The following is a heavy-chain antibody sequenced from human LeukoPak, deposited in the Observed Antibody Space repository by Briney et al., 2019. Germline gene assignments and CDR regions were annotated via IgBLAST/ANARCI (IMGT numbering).Heavy chain of an antibody. D-gene: IGHD6-13*01. J-gene: IGHJ5*02. CDR1: GFTFSSHW. Sequence: GGSLRLSCAASGFTFSSHWMHWVRQAPGKGLEWVSLISWDGGSTYYADSVKGRFTISRDNSKNSLYLQMNSLRTEDTALYYCAKGSSIAAAGGIWFDPWGQGTLVTVSS. V-gene: IGHV3-43*01. CDR2: ISWDGGST. CDR3: AKGSSIAAAGGIWFDP.